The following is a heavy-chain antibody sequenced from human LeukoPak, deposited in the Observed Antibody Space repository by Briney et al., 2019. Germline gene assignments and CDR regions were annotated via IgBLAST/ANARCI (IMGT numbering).Heavy chain of an antibody. D-gene: IGHD6-19*01. CDR3: ARRSGGAGAGKGYFGY. V-gene: IGHV5-51*01. Sequence: GESLKISCKGSGYSFTSSWIDWVRQMPGKGLEWMGLIYPGDSHSIYSPSFQGQVTFSADKSINTAYLQWSSLKASDTAMYYCARRSGGAGAGKGYFGYWGQGTLVTVSS. CDR1: GYSFTSSW. J-gene: IGHJ4*02. CDR2: IYPGDSHS.